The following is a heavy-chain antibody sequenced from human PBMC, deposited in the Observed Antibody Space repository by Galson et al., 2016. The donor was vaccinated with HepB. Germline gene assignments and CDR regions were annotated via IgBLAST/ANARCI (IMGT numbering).Heavy chain of an antibody. CDR1: GFSLSTSGMC. Sequence: PALVKPTQTLTLTCTFSGFSLSTSGMCVSWIRQPPGKALEWLALIDWDDDKYYSTSLKTRLTISKDTSKNQVVLTMTNMDPVDTATYYCARTIFYYDSSGYYGRGKRSYYFYYGMDVWGQGTTVTFSS. CDR3: ARTIFYYDSSGYYGRGKRSYYFYYGMDV. CDR2: IDWDDDK. D-gene: IGHD3-22*01. V-gene: IGHV2-70*01. J-gene: IGHJ6*02.